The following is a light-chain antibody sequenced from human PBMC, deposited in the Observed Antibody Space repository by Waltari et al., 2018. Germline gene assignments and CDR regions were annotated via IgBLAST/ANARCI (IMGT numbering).Light chain of an antibody. J-gene: IGLJ2*01. CDR1: NSDIGGFNY. Sequence: QSALTQPASVSGSPGQSITISCTGTNSDIGGFNYLSWYQHHPGQAPTLILYDVTKRPSGVSVRFSGAESGTTASLTISGLHTDDEADYYCCSYTITSTLVFGGGTKLTVL. CDR3: CSYTITSTLV. CDR2: DVT. V-gene: IGLV2-14*03.